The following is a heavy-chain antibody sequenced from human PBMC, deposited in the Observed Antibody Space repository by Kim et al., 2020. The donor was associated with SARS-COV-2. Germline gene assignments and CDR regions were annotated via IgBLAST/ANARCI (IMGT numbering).Heavy chain of an antibody. CDR3: ARGIEAGVEC. V-gene: IGHV1-8*01. J-gene: IGHJ4*02. D-gene: IGHD6-19*01. CDR1: GYTFTSLD. CDR2: MSPTTSDA. Sequence: ASVKVSCKASGYTFTSLDVNWVRQAPGQGLEWMGWMSPTTSDAGYAQKFQGRVTMTRDTSISTAYMELRSLTPEDTAIYYCARGIEAGVECWGQGNLVTVPS.